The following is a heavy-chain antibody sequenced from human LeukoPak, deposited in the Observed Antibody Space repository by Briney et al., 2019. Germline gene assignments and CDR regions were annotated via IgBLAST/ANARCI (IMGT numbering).Heavy chain of an antibody. V-gene: IGHV4-59*01. CDR3: ARSYDILSLDAFDI. Sequence: SETLSLTCTVSGGSISSYYWSWIRQPPGKGLEWIGYIYYSGSTNYNPSLKSRVTISVDTSKNQFSLKLSSVTAADTAVYYYARSYDILSLDAFDIWGQGTMVTVSS. CDR1: GGSISSYY. CDR2: IYYSGST. J-gene: IGHJ3*02. D-gene: IGHD3-9*01.